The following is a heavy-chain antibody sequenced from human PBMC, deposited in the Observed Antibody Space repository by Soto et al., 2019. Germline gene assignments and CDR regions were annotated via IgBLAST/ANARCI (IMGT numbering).Heavy chain of an antibody. V-gene: IGHV4-39*01. CDR1: GGSISSSGYY. J-gene: IGHJ4*02. D-gene: IGHD6-13*01. CDR2: ISYSGST. Sequence: SETLSLTCTVSGGSISSSGYYWGWIRQPPGKGMEWIGTISYSGSTYYNPSLKSRVTMSGDTSSNQFSLKLSSVTAADTAVYYCASRHSSPYFDYWGQGTLVTVSS. CDR3: ASRHSSPYFDY.